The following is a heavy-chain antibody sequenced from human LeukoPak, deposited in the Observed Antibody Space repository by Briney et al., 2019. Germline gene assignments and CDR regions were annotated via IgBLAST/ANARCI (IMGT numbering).Heavy chain of an antibody. D-gene: IGHD6-6*01. CDR2: IRSDGSST. CDR1: GFTFRNHW. V-gene: IGHV3-74*03. Sequence: QPGGSLRLSCPASGFTFRNHWMHWVRQTPGKGLVWVSRIRSDGSSTTYADSVKGRFPISRDNAKNTLYLQMNHLRAEDTAMYYCERDQRVTGRPDIDYWGQGTLVIASS. J-gene: IGHJ4*02. CDR3: ERDQRVTGRPDIDY.